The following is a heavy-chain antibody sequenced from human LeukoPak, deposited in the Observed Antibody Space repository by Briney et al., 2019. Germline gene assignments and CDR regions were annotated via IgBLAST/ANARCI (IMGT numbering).Heavy chain of an antibody. Sequence: PSETLSLTCAVYGGSFSGYYWSWIRQPPGKGLEWIGYIYYSGSTNYNPSLKSRVTISVDTSKNQFSLKLSSVTAADTAVYYCAKSGGLDFDYWAQGTLVTVSS. CDR3: AKSGGLDFDY. D-gene: IGHD6-25*01. J-gene: IGHJ4*02. V-gene: IGHV4-59*01. CDR2: IYYSGST. CDR1: GGSFSGYY.